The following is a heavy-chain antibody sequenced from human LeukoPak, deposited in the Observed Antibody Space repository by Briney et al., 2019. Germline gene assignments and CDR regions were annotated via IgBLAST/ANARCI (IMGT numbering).Heavy chain of an antibody. CDR2: IYYSGST. D-gene: IGHD3-3*01. J-gene: IGHJ4*02. CDR1: GGSISSGGYY. Sequence: SQTLSLTCTVCGGSISSGGYYWSWIRQHPGKRLEWIGYIYYSGSTYYNPSLKSRVTISVDTSKNQFSLKLSSVTAADTAVYYCARAGSDGDFWSGYLDYWGQGTLVTVSS. V-gene: IGHV4-31*03. CDR3: ARAGSDGDFWSGYLDY.